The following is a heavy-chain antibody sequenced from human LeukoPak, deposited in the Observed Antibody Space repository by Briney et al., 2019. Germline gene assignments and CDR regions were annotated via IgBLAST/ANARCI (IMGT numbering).Heavy chain of an antibody. CDR2: IYYSGST. Sequence: PSETLSLTCTVSGGSISSGDYYWSWIRQPPGKGLEWIGYIYYSGSTYYNPSLKSRVTISVDTSKNQFSLKLSSVTAADTAVYYCASPYYDSSGYYPLGAFDIWGQGTMVTVSS. D-gene: IGHD3-22*01. CDR3: ASPYYDSSGYYPLGAFDI. CDR1: GGSISSGDYY. V-gene: IGHV4-30-4*08. J-gene: IGHJ3*02.